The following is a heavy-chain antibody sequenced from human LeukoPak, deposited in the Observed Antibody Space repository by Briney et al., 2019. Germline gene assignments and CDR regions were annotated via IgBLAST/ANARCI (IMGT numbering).Heavy chain of an antibody. CDR1: GGPISSYY. J-gene: IGHJ5*01. CDR2: IYTSGST. Sequence: SETLSLTCTVSGGPISSYYWSWIRQPPGKGLEWIGYIYTSGSTNYNPSLKSRVTMSVDTSKNQFSLKLSSVTAADTAVYYCTRGRQLEWFYSWGQGTLVTVSS. CDR3: TRGRQLEWFYS. V-gene: IGHV4-4*08. D-gene: IGHD3-10*01.